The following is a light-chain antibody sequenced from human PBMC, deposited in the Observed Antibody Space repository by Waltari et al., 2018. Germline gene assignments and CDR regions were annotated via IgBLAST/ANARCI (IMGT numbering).Light chain of an antibody. V-gene: IGLV2-23*01. CDR1: SSDLGTYNFF. CDR3: CSYGVRVF. CDR2: EGN. J-gene: IGLJ2*01. Sequence: QSALTQPASVSGSPGQSITISCTGTSSDLGTYNFFVSWYQHRPGEAPKLIIYEGNVRPSGVSDRFSGSKSGNAASLTISGLQAEDEAHYYCCSYGVRVFFGGGTKLTVL.